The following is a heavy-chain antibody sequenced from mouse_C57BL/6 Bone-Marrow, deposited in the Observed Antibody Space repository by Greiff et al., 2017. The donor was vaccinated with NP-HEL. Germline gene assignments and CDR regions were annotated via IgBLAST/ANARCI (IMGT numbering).Heavy chain of an antibody. J-gene: IGHJ3*01. V-gene: IGHV1-55*01. D-gene: IGHD2-4*01. CDR2: IYPGSGST. CDR1: GYTFTRYW. CDR3: ARHYYDYDGFAY. Sequence: QVQLQQPGAELVKPGASVKMSCKASGYTFTRYWITWVKQRLGQGLAWMGDIYPGSGSTNYNEKFKNKATLTVDTSSSTAYMQLSRLTSEDSAVYYCARHYYDYDGFAYWGQGALVSASA.